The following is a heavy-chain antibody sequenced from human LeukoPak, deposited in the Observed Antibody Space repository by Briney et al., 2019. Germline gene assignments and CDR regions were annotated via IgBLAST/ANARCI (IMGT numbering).Heavy chain of an antibody. V-gene: IGHV4-34*01. Sequence: ETLSLTCAVYGGSFIDFYWSWLRQPPGKGLEWIGEIDHSGSTTYNPSLKSRVTISVDTSKNQFSLKLNSVTAADTAVYYCARGFPHWGQGTLVTVSS. CDR1: GGSFIDFY. J-gene: IGHJ4*02. CDR3: ARGFPH. CDR2: IDHSGST.